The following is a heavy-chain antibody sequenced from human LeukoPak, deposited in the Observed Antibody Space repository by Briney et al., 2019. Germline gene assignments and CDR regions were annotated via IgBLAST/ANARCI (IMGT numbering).Heavy chain of an antibody. CDR1: GFTFSRYT. Sequence: GGSLRLSCAASGFTFSRYTMNWVRQAPGKGLEWISSIRNGTSHIFYADSVKGRFFVSRDNAQNLLFLHMNSLRAEDTAIYYCARVQSSIVMSPIPTFDYWGQGNLVTVSS. V-gene: IGHV3-21*06. CDR2: IRNGTSHI. D-gene: IGHD2-21*01. J-gene: IGHJ4*02. CDR3: ARVQSSIVMSPIPTFDY.